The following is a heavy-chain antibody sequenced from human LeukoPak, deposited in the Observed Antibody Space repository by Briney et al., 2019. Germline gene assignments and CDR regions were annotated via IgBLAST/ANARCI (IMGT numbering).Heavy chain of an antibody. J-gene: IGHJ4*02. V-gene: IGHV3-23*01. CDR1: GFTFSSYA. CDR2: ISGSGGST. D-gene: IGHD3-10*01. Sequence: GGSLRLSCAASGFTFSSYAMSWVRQAPGKGLEWVSAISGSGGSTYHADSVKGRFTISRDNSKNTLYLQMNSLRAEDTAVYYCAKCFGLWFGELFSFDYWGQGTLVTVSS. CDR3: AKCFGLWFGELFSFDY.